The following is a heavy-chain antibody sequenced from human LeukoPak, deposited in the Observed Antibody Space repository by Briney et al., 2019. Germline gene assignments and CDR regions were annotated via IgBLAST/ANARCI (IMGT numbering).Heavy chain of an antibody. CDR2: ISYDGSNK. CDR3: ARVGGDVLSGHRTGYYYAMDV. D-gene: IGHD3-3*01. Sequence: GGSLRLSCAASGFTFTRFAMYWVRQAPGKGLEWVALISYDGSNKYYADSVKGRFTISRDNSKNTVYLQMNSPRAEDTAVYYCARVGGDVLSGHRTGYYYAMDVWGQGTTVTVS. J-gene: IGHJ6*02. V-gene: IGHV3-30*04. CDR1: GFTFTRFA.